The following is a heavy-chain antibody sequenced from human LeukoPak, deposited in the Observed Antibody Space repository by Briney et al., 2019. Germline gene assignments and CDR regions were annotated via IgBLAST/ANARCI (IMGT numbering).Heavy chain of an antibody. J-gene: IGHJ4*02. D-gene: IGHD3-3*01. CDR2: LSGSGGST. Sequence: GGSLRLSCAASGFTFSNYAMSWVRQAPGKGRGWVSALSGSGGSTYYADSVKGRFTISRDNSKNTLYLQMNSLGAEGTAVYYCARVYDFWSGYPDYWGQGTLVTVSS. V-gene: IGHV3-23*01. CDR3: ARVYDFWSGYPDY. CDR1: GFTFSNYA.